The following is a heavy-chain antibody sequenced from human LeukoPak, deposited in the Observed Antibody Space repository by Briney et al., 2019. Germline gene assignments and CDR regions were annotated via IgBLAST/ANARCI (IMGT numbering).Heavy chain of an antibody. CDR1: GYTFTSYY. V-gene: IGHV1-46*01. J-gene: IGHJ4*02. CDR2: INPSGGST. Sequence: ASVKVSCKASGYTFTSYYMHWVRQAPGQGLEWMGIINPSGGSTSYAQKFQGRVTMTRDMSTSTVYMGLSSLRSEDTAVYYCARAPPAGWLQLSYFDYWGQGTLVTVSS. CDR3: ARAPPAGWLQLSYFDY. D-gene: IGHD5-24*01.